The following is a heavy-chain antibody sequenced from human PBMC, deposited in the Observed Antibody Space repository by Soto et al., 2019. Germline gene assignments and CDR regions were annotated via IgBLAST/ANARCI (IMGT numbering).Heavy chain of an antibody. D-gene: IGHD3-10*01. J-gene: IGHJ4*02. Sequence: QVQLVESGGGVVQPGRSLRLSCAASGFTFSSYGMHWVRQAPGKGLEWVAVIWYDGSNKYCADSVKGRFTISRDNSKNTLYLQMNSLRAEDTAVYYCARGVTMVRGVIVEYFDYWGQGTLVTVSS. V-gene: IGHV3-33*01. CDR3: ARGVTMVRGVIVEYFDY. CDR1: GFTFSSYG. CDR2: IWYDGSNK.